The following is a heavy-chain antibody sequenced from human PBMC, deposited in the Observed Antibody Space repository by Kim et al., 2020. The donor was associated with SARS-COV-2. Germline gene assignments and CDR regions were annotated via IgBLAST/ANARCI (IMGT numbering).Heavy chain of an antibody. D-gene: IGHD6-13*01. CDR1: GYTFTSYA. J-gene: IGHJ5*02. CDR3: ARVSPLAAAGNNWFDP. V-gene: IGHV7-4-1*02. Sequence: ASVKVSCKASGYTFTSYAMNWVRQAPGQGLEWMGWINTNTGNPTYAQGFTGRFVFSLDTSVSTAYLQISSLKAEDTAVYYCARVSPLAAAGNNWFDPWGQGTLVTVSS. CDR2: INTNTGNP.